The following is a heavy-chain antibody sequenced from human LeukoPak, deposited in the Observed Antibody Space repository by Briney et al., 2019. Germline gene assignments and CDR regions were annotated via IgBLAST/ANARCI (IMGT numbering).Heavy chain of an antibody. V-gene: IGHV1-2*02. D-gene: IGHD1-26*01. CDR2: INPNSGGT. J-gene: IGHJ4*02. CDR1: GYTFTGYY. Sequence: ASVKVSCKASGYTFTGYYMHWVRQAPGQGLEWMGWINPNSGGTNYAQKFQGRVTMTRDTSISTAYMELSRLRSDDTAVYYCARGLGSGSYTRRIFDYWGQGTLVTVSS. CDR3: ARGLGSGSYTRRIFDY.